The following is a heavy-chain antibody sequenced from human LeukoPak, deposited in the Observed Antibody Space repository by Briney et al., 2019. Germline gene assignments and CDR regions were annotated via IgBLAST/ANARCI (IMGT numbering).Heavy chain of an antibody. D-gene: IGHD6-6*01. CDR1: GFTFNDCW. CDR3: ARVKRQLGYMDV. J-gene: IGHJ6*03. Sequence: PGGSLRLSCAASGFTFNDCWMSWVRQAPGKGLEWVANIKPDGTKELYVDSVKGRFTISRDNAKNSLYLQMNSLRAEDTAVYYCARVKRQLGYMDVWGKGTTVTVSS. CDR2: IKPDGTKE. V-gene: IGHV3-7*01.